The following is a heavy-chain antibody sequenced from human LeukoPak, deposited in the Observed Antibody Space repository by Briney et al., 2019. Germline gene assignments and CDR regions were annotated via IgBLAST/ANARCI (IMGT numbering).Heavy chain of an antibody. CDR2: IRYDGSNK. D-gene: IGHD3-9*01. Sequence: GGSLRLSCAASGFTFSSYGMHWVRQAPGKGLEWVAFIRYDGSNKYYADSVKGRFTISRDNSKNTLYLQMNSLRAEDTAVYYCASNILTGYYGLTGFDYWGQGTLVTVSS. CDR1: GFTFSSYG. V-gene: IGHV3-30*02. J-gene: IGHJ4*02. CDR3: ASNILTGYYGLTGFDY.